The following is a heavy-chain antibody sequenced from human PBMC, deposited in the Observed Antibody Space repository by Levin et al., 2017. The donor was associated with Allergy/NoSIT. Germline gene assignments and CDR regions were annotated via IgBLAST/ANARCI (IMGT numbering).Heavy chain of an antibody. V-gene: IGHV2-5*02. D-gene: IGHD2-21*02. CDR3: AHRLTVTRSLWSFGYFDY. CDR1: SLTTNGVG. Sequence: SLTTNGVGVGWIRQPPGKALEWVALIYWDDDKYYSPSLRSRLTITKDTSKSQVVLTLTNMDPVDTATYYCAHRLTVTRSLWSFGYFDYWGQGIMVTVSS. J-gene: IGHJ4*02. CDR2: IYWDDDK.